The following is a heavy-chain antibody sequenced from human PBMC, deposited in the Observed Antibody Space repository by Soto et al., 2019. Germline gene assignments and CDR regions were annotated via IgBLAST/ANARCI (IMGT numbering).Heavy chain of an antibody. Sequence: QITLKESGPTLVKPTQTLTLTCTFSGFSLSTSGVGVAWIRQPPGKALEWLALIYWDDDKRYRPSLESRLTITKDTSKNQVVRTMTNMDSVDTATYYCAYLPCSGGSCYWFSFSGMDVWGQGTTVNVSS. V-gene: IGHV2-5*02. CDR1: GFSLSTSGVG. D-gene: IGHD2-15*01. CDR2: IYWDDDK. J-gene: IGHJ6*02. CDR3: AYLPCSGGSCYWFSFSGMDV.